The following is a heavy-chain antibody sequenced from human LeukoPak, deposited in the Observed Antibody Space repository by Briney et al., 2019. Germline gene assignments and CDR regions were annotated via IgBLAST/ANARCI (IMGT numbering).Heavy chain of an antibody. CDR1: GFTFSSYG. D-gene: IGHD5-24*01. CDR2: ISYDGSNK. CDR3: VKDVERWLQFRLAWDI. J-gene: IGHJ3*02. Sequence: GGSLRLSCAASGFTFSSYGMHWVRQAPGKGLEWVAVISYDGSNKYYADSVKGRFTISRDNSKNTLYLQMNSLRAEDTAVYYCVKDVERWLQFRLAWDIWGQGTMVTVSS. V-gene: IGHV3-30*18.